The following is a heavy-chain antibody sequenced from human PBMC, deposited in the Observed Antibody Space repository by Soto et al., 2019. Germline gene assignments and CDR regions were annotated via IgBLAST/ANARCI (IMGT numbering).Heavy chain of an antibody. J-gene: IGHJ1*01. V-gene: IGHV1-69*13. CDR2: IIPIFGTA. CDR3: ARDPGPTYYYDSSGYHQYFQH. CDR1: GGTFSSYA. Sequence: SVKVSCKASGGTFSSYAISCVRQAPGQGLEWMGGIIPIFGTANYAQKFQGRVTITADESTSTAYMELSSLRSEDTAVYYCARDPGPTYYYDSSGYHQYFQHWGQGTLVTSPQ. D-gene: IGHD3-22*01.